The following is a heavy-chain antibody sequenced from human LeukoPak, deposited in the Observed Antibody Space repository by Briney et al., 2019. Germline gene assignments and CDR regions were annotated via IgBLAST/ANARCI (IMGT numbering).Heavy chain of an antibody. CDR1: GFTFSSSD. V-gene: IGHV3-13*01. CDR2: IGTIGDT. D-gene: IGHD6-13*01. J-gene: IGHJ2*01. CDR3: VREGVSSIWKNRYFDL. Sequence: GGSLRLSCAASGFTFSSSDMHWVRQPTGKGLEWVSAIGTIGDTYYPGSVKGRFTISRENAKNTLYLQMNSLRAGDTAVYYCVREGVSSIWKNRYFDLWGRGTLVTVSS.